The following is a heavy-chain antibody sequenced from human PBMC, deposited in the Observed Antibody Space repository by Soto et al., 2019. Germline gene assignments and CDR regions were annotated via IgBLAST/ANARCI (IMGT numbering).Heavy chain of an antibody. CDR2: ISYDGSNK. J-gene: IGHJ4*02. D-gene: IGHD6-19*01. Sequence: GGSLRLSCAASGFTFSSYAMHWVRQAPGKGLEWVAVISYDGSNKYYADSVKGRFTISRDNSKNTLYLQMNSLRAEDTAVYYCARGGQWLVRGYFDYWGQGTLVTVSS. V-gene: IGHV3-30-3*01. CDR3: ARGGQWLVRGYFDY. CDR1: GFTFSSYA.